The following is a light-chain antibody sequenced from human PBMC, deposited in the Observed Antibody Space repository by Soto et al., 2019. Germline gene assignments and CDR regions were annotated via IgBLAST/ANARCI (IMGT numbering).Light chain of an antibody. V-gene: IGKV3-15*01. CDR2: GAS. Sequence: EIVMTRSPATLSVSPGERATLSCRASQSVSSNLAWYQQKPGQAPRLLIYGASTRATGFPARFSGSGSGTEFTLTISSLQSEDFAVYYCQQYNNWPPANTFGQGTKLEIK. J-gene: IGKJ2*01. CDR1: QSVSSN. CDR3: QQYNNWPPANT.